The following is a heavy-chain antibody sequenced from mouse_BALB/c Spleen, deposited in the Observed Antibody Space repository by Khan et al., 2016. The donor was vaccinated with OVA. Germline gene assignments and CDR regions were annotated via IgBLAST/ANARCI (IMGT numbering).Heavy chain of an antibody. D-gene: IGHD2-1*01. CDR2: FVPPNDDS. V-gene: IGHV14-3*02. Sequence: EVQLQESGAELVKPGASVKLSCSASGFTIKDTYIHWMKQRPEQGLEWIGRFVPPNDDSKYGPKFQAKATLTADTSSNPAFLQFSCLTSEDTAAYYSATHYGNHFAFWGQGTLVSVSA. J-gene: IGHJ3*01. CDR1: GFTIKDTY. CDR3: ATHYGNHFAF.